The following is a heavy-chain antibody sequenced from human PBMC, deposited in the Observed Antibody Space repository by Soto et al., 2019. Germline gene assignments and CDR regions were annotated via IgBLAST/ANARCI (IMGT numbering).Heavy chain of an antibody. CDR2: IIPILGIA. Sequence: SVKVSCKASGYTFTSYDISWVRQAPGQGLEWMGRIIPILGIANYAQKFQGRVTITADKSTSTAYMELSSLRSEDTAVYYCARSVDIVATRYYYYYSGMDVWGQGTTVTVSS. V-gene: IGHV1-69*04. CDR1: GYTFTSYD. CDR3: ARSVDIVATRYYYYYSGMDV. D-gene: IGHD5-12*01. J-gene: IGHJ6*02.